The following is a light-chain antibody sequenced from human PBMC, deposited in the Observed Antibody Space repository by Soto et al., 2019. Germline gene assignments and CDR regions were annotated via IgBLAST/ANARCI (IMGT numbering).Light chain of an antibody. Sequence: QSVLTQPPSASATPGQRVTISCSGSNSNIGTNTVNWYQQLPGTAPRLLIYTNNQRPSGVPQRFSGSNTGTSASLAIGGLQSEDGADYYCAAWDDSLGAYVFGTGTKVTV. CDR3: AAWDDSLGAYV. J-gene: IGLJ1*01. CDR1: NSNIGTNT. V-gene: IGLV1-44*01. CDR2: TNN.